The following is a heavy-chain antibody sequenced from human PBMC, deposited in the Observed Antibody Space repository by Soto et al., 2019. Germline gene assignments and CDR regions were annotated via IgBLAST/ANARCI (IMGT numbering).Heavy chain of an antibody. Sequence: QVQLVASGGGVVQPGRSLSLSCVGSGFTFSSYGMHWVRQAPGKGLEWVSVIWYDGSKKAYADSVKGRFTISRDNSKNTLYLQMNGLRAEDEAVYYCARDLFRMGVWGQGTTVTVSS. CDR3: ARDLFRMGV. V-gene: IGHV3-33*01. J-gene: IGHJ6*02. CDR2: IWYDGSKK. CDR1: GFTFSSYG.